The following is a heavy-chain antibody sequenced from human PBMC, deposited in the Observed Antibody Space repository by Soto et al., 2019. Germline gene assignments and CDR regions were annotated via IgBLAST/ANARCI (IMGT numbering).Heavy chain of an antibody. V-gene: IGHV3-66*01. CDR1: GFTVSDSFSVSSNF. CDR2: IYSSGRT. D-gene: IGHD2-2*02. J-gene: IGHJ5*02. Sequence: PGGSLRLSCTSSGFTVSDSFSVSSNFMTWVRQAPGKGLEWVSIIYSSGRTNYADSVKGRFTISRDISKNTLYLQMNSLRAEDTAVYYCARDRCRSTSCYRDERGLDTWGQGT. CDR3: ARDRCRSTSCYRDERGLDT.